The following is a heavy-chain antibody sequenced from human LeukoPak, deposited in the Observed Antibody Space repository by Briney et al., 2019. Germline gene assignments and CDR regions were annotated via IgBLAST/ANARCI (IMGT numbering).Heavy chain of an antibody. D-gene: IGHD4-17*01. J-gene: IGHJ4*02. V-gene: IGHV1-2*02. CDR3: ARSTVTFYFDY. Sequence: APVKVSFKASGYTFTGYYMHWVRQAPGQGLEWMGWTNPNSGGTNYAQKFQGRVTMTRDTSISTAYMELSRLRSDDTAVYYCARSTVTFYFDYWGQGTLVTVSS. CDR1: GYTFTGYY. CDR2: TNPNSGGT.